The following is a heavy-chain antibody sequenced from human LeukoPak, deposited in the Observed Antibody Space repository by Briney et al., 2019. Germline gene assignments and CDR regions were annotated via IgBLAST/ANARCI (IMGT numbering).Heavy chain of an antibody. Sequence: PAGSLRLSCAASGFTVSSNYMSWVRQAPGKGLEWVSVTYSGGSTYYAESVKGRFTISRDSSKNTLYLQMNSLRAEDEDVYYCARVLPTRYYGSSWGFDYWGQGTLVTVSS. CDR1: GFTVSSNY. CDR3: ARVLPTRYYGSSWGFDY. D-gene: IGHD6-6*01. J-gene: IGHJ4*02. V-gene: IGHV3-53*01. CDR2: TYSGGST.